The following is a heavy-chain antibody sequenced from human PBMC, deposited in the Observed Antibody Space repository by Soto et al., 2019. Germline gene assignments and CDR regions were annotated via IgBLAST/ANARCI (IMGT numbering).Heavy chain of an antibody. V-gene: IGHV5-10-1*01. CDR2: IDPSDSCT. CDR3: ARVHKNWFDS. J-gene: IGHJ5*01. Sequence: GESLKISCKASGYNFTAFWIHWVRQVPGKGLEWLGKIDPSDSCTNYSPSFEGHVTISTDNSITTAYLQWSSLRASDTALYFCARVHKNWFDSWAQGTMVTVSS. CDR1: GYNFTAFW.